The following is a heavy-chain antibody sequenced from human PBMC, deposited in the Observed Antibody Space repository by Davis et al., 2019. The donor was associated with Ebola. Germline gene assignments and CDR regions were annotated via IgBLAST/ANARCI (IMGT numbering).Heavy chain of an antibody. CDR1: GYTFTGHY. J-gene: IGHJ5*02. CDR2: INPNSGVT. Sequence: ASVKVSCKTSGYTFTGHYIQWVRQAPGQGLEWMGRINPNSGVTKYAQKFQGRVIMTRDTSTNTAYMELSRLRSDDTALYYCARSITMIVGTNWFDPWGQGTLVTVSS. D-gene: IGHD3-22*01. CDR3: ARSITMIVGTNWFDP. V-gene: IGHV1-2*06.